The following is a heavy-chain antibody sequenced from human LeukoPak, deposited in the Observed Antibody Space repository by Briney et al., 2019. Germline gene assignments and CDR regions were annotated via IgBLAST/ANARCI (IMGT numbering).Heavy chain of an antibody. CDR2: IWYGGSNK. J-gene: IGHJ5*02. Sequence: GGSLRLSCAASGFTFSSYGMHWVRQAPGKGLEWVAVIWYGGSNKYYADSVKGRFTISRDNSKNTLYLQMNSLRAEDTAVYYCARDSSSWSRFDPWGQGTLVTVSS. CDR3: ARDSSSWSRFDP. V-gene: IGHV3-33*01. CDR1: GFTFSSYG. D-gene: IGHD6-13*01.